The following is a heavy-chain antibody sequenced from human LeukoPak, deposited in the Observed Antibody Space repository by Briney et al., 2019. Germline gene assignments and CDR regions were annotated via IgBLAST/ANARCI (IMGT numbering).Heavy chain of an antibody. CDR1: GGSMSSYY. J-gene: IGHJ1*01. D-gene: IGHD3-22*01. V-gene: IGHV4-59*08. CDR2: IYYSGST. CDR3: ARGVSYYDSSGYYNEYFQH. Sequence: SETLSLTCTVSGGSMSSYYWSWIRQPPGKGLEWIGYIYYSGSTNYNPSLKSRVTISVDTSKNQFSLKLSSVTAADTAVYHCARGVSYYDSSGYYNEYFQHWGQGTLVTVSS.